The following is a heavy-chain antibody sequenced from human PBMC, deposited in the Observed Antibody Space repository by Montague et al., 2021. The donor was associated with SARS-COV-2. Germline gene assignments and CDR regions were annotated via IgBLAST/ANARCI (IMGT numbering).Heavy chain of an antibody. CDR1: GFTFSSYG. J-gene: IGHJ4*02. V-gene: IGHV3-33*01. Sequence: SLSLAASGFTFSSYGMHWVRQAPGKGLEWVAVIWYDGSNKYYADSVKGRFTVSRDNSKNTLYLQMNSLRAEDTAVYYCARESRVGHDYGDYGGSFDYWGQGTLVTVSS. D-gene: IGHD4-17*01. CDR2: IWYDGSNK. CDR3: ARESRVGHDYGDYGGSFDY.